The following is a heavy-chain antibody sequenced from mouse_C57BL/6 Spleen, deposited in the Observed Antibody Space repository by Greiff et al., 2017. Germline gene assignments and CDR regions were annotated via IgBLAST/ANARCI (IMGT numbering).Heavy chain of an antibody. CDR3: ARGIYYYDAMDY. Sequence: EVQLVESGGGLVKPGGSLKLSCAASGFTFSSYAMSWVRQTPEKRLEWVATISDGGSYTYYPDNVKGRFTISRDNAKNNLYLQMSHLKSEDTAMYYCARGIYYYDAMDYWGQGTSVTVSS. V-gene: IGHV5-4*01. D-gene: IGHD1-1*01. CDR1: GFTFSSYA. CDR2: ISDGGSYT. J-gene: IGHJ4*01.